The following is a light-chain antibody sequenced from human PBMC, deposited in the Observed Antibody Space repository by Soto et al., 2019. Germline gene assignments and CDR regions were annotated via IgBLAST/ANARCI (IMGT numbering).Light chain of an antibody. J-gene: IGLJ1*01. CDR2: EVF. V-gene: IGLV2-14*01. CDR3: SSYTGTTLV. CDR1: TSDIGDYDY. Sequence: QSALTQPASVSGSPGQSITISCTGTTSDIGDYDYVCWYQQHPGKAPQLLIYEVFKRPSGLSNRFSGSKSGNTASLSISGLQAEDEADYYCSSYTGTTLVFGTGTKLTVL.